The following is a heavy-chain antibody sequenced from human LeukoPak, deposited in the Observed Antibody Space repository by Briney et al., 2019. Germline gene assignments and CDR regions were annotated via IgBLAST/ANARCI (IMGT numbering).Heavy chain of an antibody. CDR1: GFTFSSHG. CDR2: LYNGGNT. CDR3: AKEAAAVSAFDI. Sequence: GRSLRLSCAASGFTFSSHGMHWVRQAPGKGLEWVSVLYNGGNTYYADSVKGRFTVSRDNSKNTLYLQMNSLRAEDTAVYYCAKEAAAVSAFDIWGQGTMVTVSS. J-gene: IGHJ3*02. V-gene: IGHV3-NL1*01. D-gene: IGHD6-13*01.